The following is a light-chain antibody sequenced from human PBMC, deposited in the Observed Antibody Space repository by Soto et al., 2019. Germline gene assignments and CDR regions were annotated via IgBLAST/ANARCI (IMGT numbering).Light chain of an antibody. CDR3: QSYDSSLSAPYV. J-gene: IGLJ1*01. V-gene: IGLV1-40*01. CDR2: GDS. CDR1: SSNIGAGSD. Sequence: QSVLAQPPSVSGAPGQRVTISCTGSSSNIGAGSDVHWYQQLPGTAPKLLIYGDSSRPSGVPDRFSVSKSGTSASLAITGLHADDEADYYCQSYDSSLSAPYVFGTGTKLTVL.